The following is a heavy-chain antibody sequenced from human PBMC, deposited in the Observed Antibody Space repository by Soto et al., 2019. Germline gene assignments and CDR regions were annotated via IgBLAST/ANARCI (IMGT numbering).Heavy chain of an antibody. V-gene: IGHV3-30*18. J-gene: IGHJ1*01. Sequence: GGSLRLSCAASGFTFSSYGMHWVRQAPGKGLEWVAVISYDGSNKYYADSVKGRFTISRDNSKNTLYLQMNSLRAEDTAVYYCAKDWSSRPWTYYDILTGSVRWGFQHWGQGTLVTVSS. D-gene: IGHD3-9*01. CDR2: ISYDGSNK. CDR3: AKDWSSRPWTYYDILTGSVRWGFQH. CDR1: GFTFSSYG.